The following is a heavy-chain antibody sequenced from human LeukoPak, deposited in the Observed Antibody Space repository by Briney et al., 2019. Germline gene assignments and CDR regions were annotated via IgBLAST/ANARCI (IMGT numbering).Heavy chain of an antibody. CDR2: ISAYNGNT. Sequence: ASVKVSCKASGYTFTSYGISCVRQAPGQGLEWMGWISAYNGNTNYAQKLQGRVTMTTDTSTSTAYMELRSLRSDDTAVYYCARAIAVADTFDYWGQGTLVTVSS. CDR1: GYTFTSYG. CDR3: ARAIAVADTFDY. V-gene: IGHV1-18*01. D-gene: IGHD6-19*01. J-gene: IGHJ4*02.